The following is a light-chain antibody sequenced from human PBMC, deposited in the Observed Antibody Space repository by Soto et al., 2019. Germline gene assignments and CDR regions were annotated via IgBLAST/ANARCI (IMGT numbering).Light chain of an antibody. V-gene: IGKV3-20*01. CDR1: QSVSSSY. J-gene: IGKJ4*01. CDR2: GAS. CDR3: QQYGSSLWLT. Sequence: EIVLTQSPGTLSLSPGERATLSCRASQSVSSSYLAWYQQKPGQAPRLLIYGASSRATGIPDRFSGSGSGTDFTLTISRLEPEDFVVYYCQQYGSSLWLTFGGGTKVEIK.